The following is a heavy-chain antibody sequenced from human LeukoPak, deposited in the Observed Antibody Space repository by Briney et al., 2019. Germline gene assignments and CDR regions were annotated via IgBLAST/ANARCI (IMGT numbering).Heavy chain of an antibody. Sequence: PGGSLRLSCAASGFSFSNYVMHWVRQAPGKGLEYVSAIMPNGETRGYANSMKGRFTISRDNSKNTLYLQMGSLRAEDMAIYYCARDRDGGFAFDIWGQGRLVTASS. CDR1: GFSFSNYV. J-gene: IGHJ3*02. D-gene: IGHD2-15*01. CDR2: IMPNGETR. V-gene: IGHV3-64*01. CDR3: ARDRDGGFAFDI.